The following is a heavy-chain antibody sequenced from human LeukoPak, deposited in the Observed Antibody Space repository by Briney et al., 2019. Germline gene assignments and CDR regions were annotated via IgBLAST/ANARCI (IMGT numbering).Heavy chain of an antibody. Sequence: PSETLSLTCAVYGGSFSGYYWSWIRQPPGKGLEWIGEINHSGSTNYNPSLKSRVTISVDTSKNQLSLKLSSVTAADTAVYYCARAGRGYSYGRYYYYYGMDVWGQGTTVTVSS. CDR2: INHSGST. CDR3: ARAGRGYSYGRYYYYYGMDV. CDR1: GGSFSGYY. J-gene: IGHJ6*02. V-gene: IGHV4-34*01. D-gene: IGHD5-18*01.